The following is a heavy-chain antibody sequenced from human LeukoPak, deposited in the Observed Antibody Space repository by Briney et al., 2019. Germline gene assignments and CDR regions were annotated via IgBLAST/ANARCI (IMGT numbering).Heavy chain of an antibody. CDR1: GGTFSSYA. D-gene: IGHD3-22*01. J-gene: IGHJ4*02. CDR2: IIPIFGTA. CDR3: ARAKGYYYDSSGYCFDY. Sequence: SVKVSCKASGGTFSSYAISRVRQAPGQGLEWMGGIIPIFGTANYAQKFRGRVTITADESTSTAYMELSSLRSEDTAVYYCARAKGYYYDSSGYCFDYWGQGTLVTVSS. V-gene: IGHV1-69*01.